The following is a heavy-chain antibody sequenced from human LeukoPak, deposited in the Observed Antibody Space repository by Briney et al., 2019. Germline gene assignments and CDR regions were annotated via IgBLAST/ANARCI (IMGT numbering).Heavy chain of an antibody. CDR2: ISSSSSYI. J-gene: IGHJ4*02. V-gene: IGHV3-21*01. Sequence: GGSLRLSCAASGFTFSSYSMNWVRQAPGKGLEWVSSISSSSSYIYYADSVKGRFTISRDNAKNSLYLLMNSLRAEDTAVYYCARDLEGSSWYYGYWGQGTLVTVSS. D-gene: IGHD6-13*01. CDR3: ARDLEGSSWYYGY. CDR1: GFTFSSYS.